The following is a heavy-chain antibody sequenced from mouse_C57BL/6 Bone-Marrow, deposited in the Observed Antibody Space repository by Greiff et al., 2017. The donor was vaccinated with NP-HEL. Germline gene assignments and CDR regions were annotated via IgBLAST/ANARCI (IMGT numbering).Heavy chain of an antibody. CDR1: GFSLSTFGMG. Sequence: QVTLKVCGPGILQPSQTLSLTCSFSGFSLSTFGMGVGWIRQPSGKGLEWLAHIWWDDDKYYNPALKSRLTISKDTSKNQVFLKIANVDTADTATYYCARINPSYYYGSSYTWFAYWGQGTLVTVSA. V-gene: IGHV8-8*01. D-gene: IGHD1-1*01. CDR2: IWWDDDK. CDR3: ARINPSYYYGSSYTWFAY. J-gene: IGHJ3*01.